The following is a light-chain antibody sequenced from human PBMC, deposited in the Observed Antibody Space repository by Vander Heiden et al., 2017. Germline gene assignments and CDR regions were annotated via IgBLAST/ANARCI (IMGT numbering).Light chain of an antibody. J-gene: IGLJ1*01. CDR2: DVS. CDR3: CSYAGSPVV. V-gene: IGLV2-11*01. Sequence: QSALTQPRSVSGSPGQSVTISCTGTSSDVGGYNYVSWYQQHPGKAPKLMIYDVSKRPSGVPDRFSGSKSGNTASLTISGLQAEDDAYYYCCSYAGSPVVFGTGTKVTVL. CDR1: SSDVGGYNY.